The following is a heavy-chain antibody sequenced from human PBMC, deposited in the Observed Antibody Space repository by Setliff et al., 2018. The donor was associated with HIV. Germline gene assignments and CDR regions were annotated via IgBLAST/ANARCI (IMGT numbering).Heavy chain of an antibody. D-gene: IGHD1-26*01. CDR1: GFSVTDTY. Sequence: PGGSLRLSCEASGFSVTDTYMGWVRQAPGKGLEWVTLMYKGGKTYYADSVKGRFTISRDNAKNSLYLQMNSLRVEDTAVYYCATDCAVVGGTGSLDSWGQGTLVTVSS. V-gene: IGHV3-53*01. J-gene: IGHJ4*02. CDR3: ATDCAVVGGTGSLDS. CDR2: MYKGGKT.